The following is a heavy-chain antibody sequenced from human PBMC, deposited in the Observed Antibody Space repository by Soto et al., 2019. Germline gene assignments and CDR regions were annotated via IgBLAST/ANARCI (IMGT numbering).Heavy chain of an antibody. CDR3: ARDVLGYCSSTSCYGTFDP. Sequence: SETLSLTCTVSGVSISRGGYYWSWIRQHPGKGLEWIGYIYYSGSTYYNPSLKSRVTISVDTSKNQFSLKLSSVTAADTAVYYCARDVLGYCSSTSCYGTFDPWGQGTLVTVS. V-gene: IGHV4-31*03. CDR1: GVSISRGGYY. J-gene: IGHJ5*02. CDR2: IYYSGST. D-gene: IGHD2-2*01.